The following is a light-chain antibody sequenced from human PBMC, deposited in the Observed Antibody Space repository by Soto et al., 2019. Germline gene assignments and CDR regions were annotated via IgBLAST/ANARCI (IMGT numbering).Light chain of an antibody. J-gene: IGKJ1*01. CDR1: ESLVHTDGDTY. Sequence: DVVLTQSPLSLPVTLGQPASISCRSSESLVHTDGDTYLSWFHQRPGQSPRRLIYKVSNRDSGVPDRISGSGSGTDFTLRISRVEAEDVGVYYCIQSTRWPWAFGQGTKVEI. CDR3: IQSTRWPWA. CDR2: KVS. V-gene: IGKV2-30*02.